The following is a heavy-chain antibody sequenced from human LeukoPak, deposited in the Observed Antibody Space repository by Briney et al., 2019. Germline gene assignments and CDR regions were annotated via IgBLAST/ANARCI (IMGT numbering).Heavy chain of an antibody. V-gene: IGHV3-30*04. CDR1: GFTFSSYA. Sequence: GRSLRLSCAASGFTFSSYAMHWVRQAPGKGLEWVAVISYDGSNKYYADSVKGRFTISRDNSKNTLYLRMNSLRAEDTAVYYCARGAAVAGTGDWFDPWGQGTLVTVSS. J-gene: IGHJ5*02. CDR2: ISYDGSNK. D-gene: IGHD6-19*01. CDR3: ARGAAVAGTGDWFDP.